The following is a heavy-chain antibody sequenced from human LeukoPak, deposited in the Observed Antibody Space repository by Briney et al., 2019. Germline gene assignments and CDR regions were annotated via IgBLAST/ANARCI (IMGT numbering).Heavy chain of an antibody. CDR1: GFTFSDYY. D-gene: IGHD3-10*01. CDR2: ISSSSSYI. V-gene: IGHV3-11*06. CDR3: AGIDGSGSHYYYYYGMDV. J-gene: IGHJ6*02. Sequence: GGSLRLSCEASGFTFSDYYMSWIRQAPGKGLEWVSYISSSSSYIYYADSVKGRFTISRDNAKNSLYLQMNSLRAEDTAVYYCAGIDGSGSHYYYYYGMDVWGQGTTVTVSS.